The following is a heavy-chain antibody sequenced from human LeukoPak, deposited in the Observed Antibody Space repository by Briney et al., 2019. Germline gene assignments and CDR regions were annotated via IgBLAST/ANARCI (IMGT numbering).Heavy chain of an antibody. CDR2: INGDGSSI. J-gene: IGHJ6*02. D-gene: IGHD3-3*01. Sequence: GGSLRLSCVASGFTFSNFWMHWVRQTPGKGLVWVSRINGDGSSISYADSVKGRFTTSRDNAKNTLYLQMNSLRAEDTAVYYCARITIFGVVPLYGMDVWGQGTTVTVSS. V-gene: IGHV3-74*01. CDR3: ARITIFGVVPLYGMDV. CDR1: GFTFSNFW.